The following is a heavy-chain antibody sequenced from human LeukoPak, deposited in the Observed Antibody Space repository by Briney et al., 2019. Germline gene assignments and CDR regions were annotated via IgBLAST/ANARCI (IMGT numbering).Heavy chain of an antibody. CDR2: IYYSGST. CDR3: ARQDITIFGVVSPLSGAFDI. V-gene: IGHV4-39*01. CDR1: GGSISSGGYY. D-gene: IGHD3-3*01. J-gene: IGHJ3*02. Sequence: PSQTLSLTCTVSGGSISSGGYYWSWIRQPPGKGLEWIGSIYYSGSTYYNPSLKSRVTISVDTSKNQFSLKLSSVTAADTAVYYCARQDITIFGVVSPLSGAFDIWGQGTMVTVSS.